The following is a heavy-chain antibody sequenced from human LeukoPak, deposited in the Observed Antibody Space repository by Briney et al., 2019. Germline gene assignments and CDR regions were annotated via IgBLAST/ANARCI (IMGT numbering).Heavy chain of an antibody. CDR3: ARGPGPLGY. D-gene: IGHD3-16*01. CDR2: INHSGST. CDR1: GGSFSGYY. Sequence: SETLPLTCAVYGGSFSGYYWSWIRQPPGKGLEWIGEINHSGSTNYNPSLKSRVTISVDTSKNQFSLKLSSVTAADTAVYYCARGPGPLGYWGQGTLVTVSS. J-gene: IGHJ4*02. V-gene: IGHV4-34*01.